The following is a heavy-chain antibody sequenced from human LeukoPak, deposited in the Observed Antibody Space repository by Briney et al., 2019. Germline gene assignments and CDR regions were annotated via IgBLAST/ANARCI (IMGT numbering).Heavy chain of an antibody. Sequence: GGSLRLSCAASGFTFNSYAMDWVRQAPGKGLEWVSAISGSGGSTYYADSVKGRFTISRDNSKNTLYLQVNSLRAEDTAVYYCAKDKDYYDSSGDFGNPTVFDYWGQGTLVTVPS. J-gene: IGHJ4*02. CDR3: AKDKDYYDSSGDFGNPTVFDY. CDR2: ISGSGGST. CDR1: GFTFNSYA. D-gene: IGHD3-22*01. V-gene: IGHV3-23*01.